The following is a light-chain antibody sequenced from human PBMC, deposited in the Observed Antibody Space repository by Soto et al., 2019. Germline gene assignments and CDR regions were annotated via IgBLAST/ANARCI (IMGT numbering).Light chain of an antibody. CDR3: HQRQSWPRT. Sequence: EIVMTQSPVTLSVSPGERATLSCRASQSVGSNLAWYQQRPGQAHRLLIYLTSNRAAGVPSRFSAWGSETDFTLTISDVEPEDFAVYYCHQRQSWPRTXGQGTKVDIK. J-gene: IGKJ1*01. V-gene: IGKV3-11*01. CDR2: LTS. CDR1: QSVGSN.